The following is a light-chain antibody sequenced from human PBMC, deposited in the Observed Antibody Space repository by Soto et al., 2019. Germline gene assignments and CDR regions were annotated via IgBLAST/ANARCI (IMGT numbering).Light chain of an antibody. Sequence: EIVLTQSPGTLSLSPGERATLSCRASQSVSSSSLAWYQQKPGQAPRLLIYGASSRATGIPDRFSGSGSGTDFTLTISRLEPEDFAVYYCQQYGSSPTWTFGQGTKV. J-gene: IGKJ1*01. CDR3: QQYGSSPTWT. CDR2: GAS. CDR1: QSVSSSS. V-gene: IGKV3-20*01.